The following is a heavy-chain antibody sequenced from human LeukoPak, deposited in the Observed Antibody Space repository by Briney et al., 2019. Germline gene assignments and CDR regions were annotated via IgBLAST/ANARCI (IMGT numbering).Heavy chain of an antibody. J-gene: IGHJ6*04. CDR2: IYHSGGT. CDR1: GYSISSGYY. CDR3: ARESTTGTTVGYYGMDV. Sequence: SETLSLTCAVSGYSISSGYYWGWIRPPPGKGLEWIGIIYHSGGTYYNPSLKSRVTISVDKSKNQFSLKLSSVTAADTAVYYCARESTTGTTVGYYGMDVWGKGTTVTVSS. D-gene: IGHD1-1*01. V-gene: IGHV4-38-2*02.